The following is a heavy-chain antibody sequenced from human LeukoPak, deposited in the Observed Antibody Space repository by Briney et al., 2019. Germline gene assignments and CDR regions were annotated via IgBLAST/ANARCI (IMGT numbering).Heavy chain of an antibody. J-gene: IGHJ6*03. CDR1: GGSISSYY. D-gene: IGHD2-15*01. V-gene: IGHV4-4*07. Sequence: SETLSLTCTVSGGSISSYYWSWIRQPAGKGLEWIGRIYASGSTNYNPSLKSRVTMSVDTFKNQFSLKLTSVTAADTAVYYCARDQAVAYYYYFMDVWGKGTTVTVSS. CDR2: IYASGST. CDR3: ARDQAVAYYYYFMDV.